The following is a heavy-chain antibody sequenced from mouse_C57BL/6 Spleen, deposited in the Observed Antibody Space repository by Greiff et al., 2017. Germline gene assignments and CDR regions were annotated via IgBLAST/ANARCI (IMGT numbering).Heavy chain of an antibody. J-gene: IGHJ4*01. Sequence: EVQLVESGEGLVKPGGSLKLSCAASGFTFSSYAMSWVRQTPEKRLEWVAYISSGGDYIYYADTVKGRFTISRDNARNTLYLQMSSLKSEDTAMYYCTRDRGSSYVDAMDYWGQGTSVTVSS. CDR3: TRDRGSSYVDAMDY. CDR2: ISSGGDYI. V-gene: IGHV5-9-1*02. D-gene: IGHD1-1*01. CDR1: GFTFSSYA.